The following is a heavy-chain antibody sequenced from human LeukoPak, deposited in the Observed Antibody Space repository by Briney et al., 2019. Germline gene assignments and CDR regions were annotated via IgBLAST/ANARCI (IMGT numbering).Heavy chain of an antibody. Sequence: SETLSLTCAVSGGSITSGGYSWTWIRQSPGKGLEWIGYISHSGSTYYKASLKSRVTISADRSRNHFSLKLSSVTAADTAVYYCARATTNLSGRAFDIWGQGTMVAVSS. D-gene: IGHD1-1*01. CDR2: ISHSGST. J-gene: IGHJ3*02. V-gene: IGHV4-30-2*06. CDR1: GGSITSGGYS. CDR3: ARATTNLSGRAFDI.